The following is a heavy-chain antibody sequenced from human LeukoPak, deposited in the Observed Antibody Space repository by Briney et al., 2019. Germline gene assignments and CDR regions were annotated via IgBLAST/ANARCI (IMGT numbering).Heavy chain of an antibody. Sequence: GGSLRLSCAASGFTFCSYSMNWVRQAPGKGLEWVSSISSSSSYIYYADSVKGRFTISRDNAKNSLYLQMNSLRAEDTAVYYCARDPSSVVGANADYWGQGTLVTVSS. CDR1: GFTFCSYS. J-gene: IGHJ4*02. CDR2: ISSSSSYI. D-gene: IGHD1-26*01. CDR3: ARDPSSVVGANADY. V-gene: IGHV3-21*01.